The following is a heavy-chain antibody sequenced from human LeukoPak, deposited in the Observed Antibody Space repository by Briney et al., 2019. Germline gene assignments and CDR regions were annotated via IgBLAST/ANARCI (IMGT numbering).Heavy chain of an antibody. J-gene: IGHJ4*02. Sequence: GGSLRLSCAASGFTFSSYGMHWVRQAPGKGLEWVAFIRYDGSNKYYADSVKGRFTISRDNSKNTLYLQMNSLRAEDTAVYYCAKAYYYDSSGYYYMGIDYWGQGTLVTVSP. CDR3: AKAYYYDSSGYYYMGIDY. CDR1: GFTFSSYG. V-gene: IGHV3-30*02. CDR2: IRYDGSNK. D-gene: IGHD3-22*01.